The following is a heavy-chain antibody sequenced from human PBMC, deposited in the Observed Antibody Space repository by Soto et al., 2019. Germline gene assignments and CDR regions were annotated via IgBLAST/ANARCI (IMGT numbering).Heavy chain of an antibody. CDR1: GFTYNSYD. J-gene: IGHJ6*02. Sequence: PGGSLRLSCAAFGFTYNSYDMIWVRQVTGKGLEWIASMGGAGAREYSGSVKGRFIISRDNAKNSLYLQMDSLRVADTGVYYCTRATFGVGMDLWGHGTPGSVSS. D-gene: IGHD3-10*01. CDR2: MGGAGAR. CDR3: TRATFGVGMDL. V-gene: IGHV3-13*01.